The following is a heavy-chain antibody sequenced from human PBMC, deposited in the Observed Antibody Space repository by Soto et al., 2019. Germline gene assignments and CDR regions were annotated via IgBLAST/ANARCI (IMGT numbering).Heavy chain of an antibody. CDR1: GFTFSTYW. CDR2: INSDGSRT. J-gene: IGHJ5*02. Sequence: GGSLRLSCAASGFTFSTYWMHWVRQAPGKGLVWVSRINSDGSRTNYADSVKGRFTTFRDNAKNTVYLQLNSLTAEDTAVYYFATVVTGSYDCFDPWGQGTLVTVSS. D-gene: IGHD1-26*01. V-gene: IGHV3-74*01. CDR3: ATVVTGSYDCFDP.